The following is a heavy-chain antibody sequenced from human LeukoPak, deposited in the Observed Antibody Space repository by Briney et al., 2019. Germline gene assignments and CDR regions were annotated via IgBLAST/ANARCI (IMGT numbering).Heavy chain of an antibody. Sequence: PGGSLRLSCAASGFIFNNYGLIWVRQAPGKGLEWVSAISNDGGGTNYADFVKGRFTISRDNSKNTLFLQMNSLRAEDTALYYCAKGSCGYFVDLWGQGTLVTVSS. CDR3: AKGSCGYFVDL. V-gene: IGHV3-23*01. CDR2: ISNDGGGT. J-gene: IGHJ5*02. D-gene: IGHD3-22*01. CDR1: GFIFNNYG.